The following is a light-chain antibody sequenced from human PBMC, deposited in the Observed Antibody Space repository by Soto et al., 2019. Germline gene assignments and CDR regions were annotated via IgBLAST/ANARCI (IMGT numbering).Light chain of an antibody. CDR1: GSTIGAGYD. J-gene: IGLJ2*01. V-gene: IGLV1-40*01. CDR3: QSYDSRLSVV. CDR2: DNT. Sequence: QSVLTQPPSVSGAPGQRVTISCTGSGSTIGAGYDVHWYQQLPGTAPRLLIYDNTNRPSGVPDRFSGSKSGTSASLAISGLQAEDEADYYCQSYDSRLSVVFGGGT.